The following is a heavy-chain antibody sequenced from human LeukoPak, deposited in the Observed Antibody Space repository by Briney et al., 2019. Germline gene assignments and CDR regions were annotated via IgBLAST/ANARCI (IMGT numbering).Heavy chain of an antibody. CDR2: ISSHNDNT. J-gene: IGHJ4*02. Sequence: ASVKVSCKASGYTFTSSGISWVRRAPGQGLEWMGWISSHNDNTGYAQKFQDRVTMTTDTSTSTAYMELRSLRSDDTAVYYCARAYDFWSGYFDFWGQGTLVIVSS. D-gene: IGHD3-3*01. CDR1: GYTFTSSG. CDR3: ARAYDFWSGYFDF. V-gene: IGHV1-18*01.